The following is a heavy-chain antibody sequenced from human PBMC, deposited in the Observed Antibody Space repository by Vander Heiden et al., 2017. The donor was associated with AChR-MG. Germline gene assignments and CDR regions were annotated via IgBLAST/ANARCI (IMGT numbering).Heavy chain of an antibody. CDR3: ARLRYYYDSSGYYYFDY. CDR2: IYFSGST. J-gene: IGHJ4*02. CDR1: GGPISSGCYY. D-gene: IGHD3-22*01. V-gene: IGHV4-31*03. Sequence: QVQLQESGPGLVKPSQTLSLTCTVSGGPISSGCYYWSWIRQHPGKGREWIGYIYFSGSTYYNPSLKSRVTISVDTSKNQFSLKLSSVTAADTAVYYCARLRYYYDSSGYYYFDYWGQGTLVTVSS.